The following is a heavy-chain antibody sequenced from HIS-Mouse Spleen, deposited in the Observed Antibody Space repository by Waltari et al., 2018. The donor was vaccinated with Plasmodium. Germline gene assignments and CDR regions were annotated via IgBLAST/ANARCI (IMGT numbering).Heavy chain of an antibody. CDR2: IKQDGSEK. Sequence: EVQLVESGGGLVQPGGSLRLSCAAPGFTCSSFCMSWVRQAPGKGLEWVAKIKQDGSEKYYVDSVKGRFTISRDNAKNSLYLQMNSLRAEDTAVYYCASSWYWYFDLWGRGTLVTVSS. CDR3: ASSWYWYFDL. V-gene: IGHV3-7*01. CDR1: GFTCSSFC. D-gene: IGHD6-13*01. J-gene: IGHJ2*01.